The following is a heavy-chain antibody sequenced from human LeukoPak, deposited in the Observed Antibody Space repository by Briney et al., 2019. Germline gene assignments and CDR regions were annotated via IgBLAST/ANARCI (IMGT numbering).Heavy chain of an antibody. D-gene: IGHD1-26*01. V-gene: IGHV3-23*01. CDR3: AKGWWELAY. CDR1: GFIFSSFW. Sequence: GGSLRLSCVASGFIFSSFWMTWVRQAPGKGLEWVSAISGSGGSTYYADSVKGRFTISRDNSKNTLYLQMNSLRAEDTAVYYCAKGWWELAYWGQGTLVTVSS. CDR2: ISGSGGST. J-gene: IGHJ4*02.